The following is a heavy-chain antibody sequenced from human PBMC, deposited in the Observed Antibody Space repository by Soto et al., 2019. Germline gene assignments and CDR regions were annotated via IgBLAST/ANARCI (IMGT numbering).Heavy chain of an antibody. Sequence: QVQLQESGPGLVKPSETLSHTCTVSGGSIRSYYWSWMRQPPGKGLEWIGYIYYSGSTNYNPSLKSRVTISVDTSKNQFSLKLSSVSAADTAVYYCARQYGYSFDYWGQGTLVTVSS. J-gene: IGHJ4*02. CDR2: IYYSGST. V-gene: IGHV4-59*08. CDR1: GGSIRSYY. CDR3: ARQYGYSFDY. D-gene: IGHD1-1*01.